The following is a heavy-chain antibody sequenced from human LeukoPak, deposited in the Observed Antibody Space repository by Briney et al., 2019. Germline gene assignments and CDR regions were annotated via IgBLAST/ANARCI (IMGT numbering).Heavy chain of an antibody. CDR2: VYYSGST. CDR1: GDFITAYY. CDR3: ASNTGTVFDY. D-gene: IGHD7-27*01. V-gene: IGHV4-59*01. J-gene: IGHJ4*02. Sequence: SETLSLTCTVSGDFITAYYWSWIRQLPGKGLEWIGYVYYSGSTEYNPSLRSRVTISLEMSKHQFSLNLTSVTAADTAGYYCASNTGTVFDYWGQGALVTVSS.